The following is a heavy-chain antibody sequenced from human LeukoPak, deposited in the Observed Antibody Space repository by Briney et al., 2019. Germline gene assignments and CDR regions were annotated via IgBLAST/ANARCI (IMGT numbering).Heavy chain of an antibody. D-gene: IGHD6-13*01. CDR2: IYYSGST. Sequence: SQTLSLTCTVSGGSISSGDYYWSWIRQPPGKGLEWIGYIYYSGSTYYNPSLKSRVTISVDTSKNQFSLKLSSVTAADTAVYYCARGRFSSSWYPSPYYYYYYGMDVWGQGTTVTVSS. CDR3: ARGRFSSSWYPSPYYYYYYGMDV. J-gene: IGHJ6*02. CDR1: GGSISSGDYY. V-gene: IGHV4-30-4*01.